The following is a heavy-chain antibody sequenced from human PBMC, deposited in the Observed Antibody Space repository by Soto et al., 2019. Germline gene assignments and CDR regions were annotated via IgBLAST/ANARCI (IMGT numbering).Heavy chain of an antibody. CDR1: GFSLSTSGVG. V-gene: IGHV2-5*02. D-gene: IGHD2-15*01. CDR3: AIRRKLESCSSAKCYSAFGP. J-gene: IGHJ5*02. Sequence: SGPTLVNPTQTLTLTCTFSGFSLSTSGVGVGWIRKPPGKALEWLALIYWDDDKRYNQSLKSRLTITKDTSKNQVVLTMAHMDPVDTATYFCAIRRKLESCSSAKCYSAFGPWGQGALVTISS. CDR2: IYWDDDK.